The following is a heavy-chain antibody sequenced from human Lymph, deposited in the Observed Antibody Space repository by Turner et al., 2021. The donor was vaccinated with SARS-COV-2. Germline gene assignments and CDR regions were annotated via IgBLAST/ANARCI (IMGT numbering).Heavy chain of an antibody. CDR1: GYTFTSYD. J-gene: IGHJ5*02. D-gene: IGHD3-9*01. CDR3: AGGAQLTVWFDP. V-gene: IGHV1-8*01. CDR2: INPNSGNT. Sequence: QVQLARSGAGVTRPGSAVNFSCKASGYTFTSYDINWVRHATGQGLEWVGWINPNSGNTGYAQKFQGRVTITRNTSISTAYMELSSLRSEDAAVYYCAGGAQLTVWFDPWGQGTLVTVSS.